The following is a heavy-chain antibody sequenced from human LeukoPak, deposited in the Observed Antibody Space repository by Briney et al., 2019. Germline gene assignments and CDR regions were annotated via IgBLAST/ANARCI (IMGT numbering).Heavy chain of an antibody. CDR1: GGSISSSSYY. CDR3: ARDVPGYSGYDSPFDY. D-gene: IGHD5-12*01. CDR2: IYYSGST. J-gene: IGHJ4*02. Sequence: PSETLSLTCTVSGGSISSSSYYWRWIRQPPGKGLEWIGSIYYSGSTYYNPSLKSRVTISVDTSKNQFSLKLSSVTAADTAVYYCARDVPGYSGYDSPFDYWGQGTLVTVSS. V-gene: IGHV4-39*07.